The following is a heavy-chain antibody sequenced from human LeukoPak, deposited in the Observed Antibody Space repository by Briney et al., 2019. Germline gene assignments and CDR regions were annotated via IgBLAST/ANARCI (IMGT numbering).Heavy chain of an antibody. D-gene: IGHD6-13*01. Sequence: GGSLRLSFAAPGSTFSSYAMSWVRKAPGKGLEWVSPLSGSGGSTHYADSVQGRFTISRDNSKNTLYLQANSLRAEDTAIYYCAKAAAPGGYWYFDLWGRGTLVTVSS. V-gene: IGHV3-23*01. J-gene: IGHJ2*01. CDR1: GSTFSSYA. CDR2: LSGSGGST. CDR3: AKAAAPGGYWYFDL.